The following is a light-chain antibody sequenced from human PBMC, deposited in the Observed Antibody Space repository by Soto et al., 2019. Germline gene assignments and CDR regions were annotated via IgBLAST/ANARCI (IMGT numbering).Light chain of an antibody. CDR3: QHYSGDRAT. V-gene: IGKV1-5*03. CDR1: QSINKW. Sequence: DILLTQSPSTLSASVGDRVTISCRASQSINKWLAWYQHKPGKAPNLLIYEVSTLHSGVPSRFSGSGSGTEFTLTISSLRPDDLATYYCQHYSGDRATFGQGTKVDIK. CDR2: EVS. J-gene: IGKJ1*01.